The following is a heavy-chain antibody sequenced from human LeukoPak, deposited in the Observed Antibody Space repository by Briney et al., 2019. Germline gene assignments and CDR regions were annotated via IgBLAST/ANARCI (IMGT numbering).Heavy chain of an antibody. V-gene: IGHV3-21*01. Sequence: PGGPLRLFCAASGFTFSTYTMNWVREAPGKGLEWVSYISSAGSYIFYADSMKGLFTISRDNAKNSLYPQMNSLRGEDTAVYHCARVGGGYDFWSGYLHAFDIWGQGTMVAVSS. CDR1: GFTFSTYT. J-gene: IGHJ3*02. D-gene: IGHD3-3*01. CDR2: ISSAGSYI. CDR3: ARVGGGYDFWSGYLHAFDI.